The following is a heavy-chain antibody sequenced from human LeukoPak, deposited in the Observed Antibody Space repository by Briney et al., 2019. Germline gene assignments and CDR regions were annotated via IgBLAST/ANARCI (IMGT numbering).Heavy chain of an antibody. CDR3: ARDFEYFQH. V-gene: IGHV3-23*01. CDR1: GFTFSDYT. CDR2: ISGSGGSR. J-gene: IGHJ1*01. Sequence: GGSLRLSCAGLGFTFSDYTMTWVRQTPEKGLQWVSGISGSGGSRYYAESVKGRFTISRDNSKNTLYLQMNSLRAEDTAVYYCARDFEYFQHWGQGTLVTVSS.